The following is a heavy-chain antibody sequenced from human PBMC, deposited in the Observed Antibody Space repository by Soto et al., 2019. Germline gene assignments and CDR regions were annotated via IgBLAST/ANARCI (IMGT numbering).Heavy chain of an antibody. V-gene: IGHV1-8*01. CDR1: GYTFSDFD. D-gene: IGHD3-16*01. Sequence: QAHLEQSGAELKRPGASVKVSCKASGYTFSDFDINWLRQASGQGPEWMGWMNAQSGDTFFPQRFQCKFNMTLDTSLSSGYMEVGSLTSDDTGIYYLAQGNPVNYAGFDVRGQGTTVAVSS. J-gene: IGHJ6*02. CDR3: AQGNPVNYAGFDV. CDR2: MNAQSGDT.